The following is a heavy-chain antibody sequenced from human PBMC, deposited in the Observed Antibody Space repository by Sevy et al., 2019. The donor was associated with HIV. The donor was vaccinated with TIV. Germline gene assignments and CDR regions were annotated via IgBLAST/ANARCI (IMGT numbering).Heavy chain of an antibody. CDR1: GFTFSSYA. Sequence: GGSLRLSCAASGFTFSSYAMSWVRQAPGKGLEWVSAITGSGGSTYYSDSVKGRFTISRDNSKNTLYLQMNSLRAEDTAVYYCAKDRAGWDIVVVPAATARYYYYMDVWGNGTTVTVSS. CDR2: ITGSGGST. J-gene: IGHJ6*03. CDR3: AKDRAGWDIVVVPAATARYYYYMDV. V-gene: IGHV3-23*01. D-gene: IGHD2-2*01.